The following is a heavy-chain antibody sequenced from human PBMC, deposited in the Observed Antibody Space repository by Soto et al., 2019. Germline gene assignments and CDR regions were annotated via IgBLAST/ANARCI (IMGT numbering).Heavy chain of an antibody. CDR2: IIPILGIA. Sequence: QVQLVQSGAEVKKPGSSVKVSCKASGGTFSSYTISWVRQAPGQGLEWMGRIIPILGIANYAQKFQGRVTITADKSTSTAYMELSSLRSEDTAVYYCAREGHDSSGYYFDYWGQGTLVTVSS. CDR1: GGTFSSYT. D-gene: IGHD3-22*01. V-gene: IGHV1-69*08. J-gene: IGHJ4*02. CDR3: AREGHDSSGYYFDY.